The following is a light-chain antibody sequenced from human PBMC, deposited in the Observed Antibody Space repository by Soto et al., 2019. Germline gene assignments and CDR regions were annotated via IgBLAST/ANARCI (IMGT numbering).Light chain of an antibody. V-gene: IGKV3-20*01. J-gene: IGKJ1*01. CDR1: QTIRSNY. CDR2: GAS. Sequence: ETVLTQSPGTLSLSPGERATLSCSASQTIRSNYLAWYRQTPGQAPRLLIYGASNRATGIADRFSGSESGTDFTLIISRLEPEDFALYYCQQYGSSPWTFGQGTKVEIK. CDR3: QQYGSSPWT.